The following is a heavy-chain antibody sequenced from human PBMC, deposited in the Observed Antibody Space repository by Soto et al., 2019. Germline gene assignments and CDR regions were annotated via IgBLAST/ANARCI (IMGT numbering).Heavy chain of an antibody. CDR3: ARVTVVPAAMKRAYYYGMDV. D-gene: IGHD2-2*01. CDR1: GGSISSSNW. CDR2: IYHSGST. Sequence: PSETLSLTCAVSGGSISSSNWWSWVRQPPGKGLEWIGEIYHSGSTNYNPSLKSRVTISVDKSKNQFSLKLSSVTAADTAVYYCARVTVVPAAMKRAYYYGMDVWGQGTTVTVSS. J-gene: IGHJ6*02. V-gene: IGHV4-4*02.